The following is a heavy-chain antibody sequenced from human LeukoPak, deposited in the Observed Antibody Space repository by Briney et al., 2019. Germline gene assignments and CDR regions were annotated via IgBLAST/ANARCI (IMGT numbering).Heavy chain of an antibody. V-gene: IGHV3-11*01. CDR2: ISNSSTTI. J-gene: IGHJ4*02. D-gene: IGHD1-26*01. Sequence: GGSLRLSCAASGFTFSDYYMNWIRQAPGKGLEWVSYISNSSTTIYYADSVKGRFTLSRDNAKNSLYLQMNSLRADDTAVYYCAKDKGDSGSFHSPYYFDYWGQGTLVTVSS. CDR1: GFTFSDYY. CDR3: AKDKGDSGSFHSPYYFDY.